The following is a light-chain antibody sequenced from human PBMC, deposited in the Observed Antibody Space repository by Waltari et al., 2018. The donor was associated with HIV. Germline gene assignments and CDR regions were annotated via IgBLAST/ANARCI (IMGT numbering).Light chain of an antibody. J-gene: IGKJ4*01. CDR2: GAS. CDR3: QQYNNWPLT. V-gene: IGKV3-15*01. Sequence: EVVMTQSPATLSVSPGERAALACRASQSVSRNLAWYQQKPGQPPRLLIYGASTRATGIPARFSGSGSGTQFTLTVSSLQSEDFAVYYCQQYNNWPLTFGGGTKVEI. CDR1: QSVSRN.